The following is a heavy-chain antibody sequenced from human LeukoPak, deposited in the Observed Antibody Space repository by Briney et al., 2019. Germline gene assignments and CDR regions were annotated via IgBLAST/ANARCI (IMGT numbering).Heavy chain of an antibody. Sequence: GASVKVSCKASGYTFTGYYMHWVRQAPGQGLEWMGWINPNSGGTNYARKFQGRVTMTRDTSISTAYMELSRLRSDDTAAYYCARAREWLATYYFDYWGQGTLVTVSS. CDR2: INPNSGGT. D-gene: IGHD6-19*01. J-gene: IGHJ4*02. V-gene: IGHV1-2*02. CDR3: ARAREWLATYYFDY. CDR1: GYTFTGYY.